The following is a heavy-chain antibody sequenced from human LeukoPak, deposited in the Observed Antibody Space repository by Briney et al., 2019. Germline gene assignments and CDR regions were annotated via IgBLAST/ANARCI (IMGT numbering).Heavy chain of an antibody. CDR1: GYTFTGYY. CDR3: ARGGIAAAGMSFDY. Sequence: GASVKVSCKASGYTFTGYYMHWVRQAPGRGLEWMGWINPNSGGTNYAQKFQGRVTMTRDTSISTAYMELSRLRSDDTAVYYCARGGIAAAGMSFDYWGQGTLVTVCS. V-gene: IGHV1-2*02. CDR2: INPNSGGT. D-gene: IGHD6-13*01. J-gene: IGHJ4*02.